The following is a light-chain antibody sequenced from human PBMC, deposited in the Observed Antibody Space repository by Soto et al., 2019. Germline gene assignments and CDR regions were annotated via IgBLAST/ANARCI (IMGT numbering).Light chain of an antibody. CDR2: GAS. CDR3: QQYKNWPRT. V-gene: IGKV3-15*01. J-gene: IGKJ4*02. Sequence: DIVMTQSPATLSASVGERATLTCRASQSVSSNLAWYQQKPGQAPRLLIYGASSWASGIPARFSGSGSGTEFTLTISSLQSEDFAVYYCQQYKNWPRTFGRGTKVDIK. CDR1: QSVSSN.